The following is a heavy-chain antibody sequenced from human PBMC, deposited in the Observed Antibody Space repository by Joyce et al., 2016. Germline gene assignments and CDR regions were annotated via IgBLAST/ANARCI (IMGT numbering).Heavy chain of an antibody. V-gene: IGHV4-59*01. D-gene: IGHD3-16*02. CDR3: ARGYTAIDY. J-gene: IGHJ4*02. CDR2: IFFNGST. Sequence: QVQLQESGPGLVKPSEALSLLCSVSGGSISRYRWEGLRQPPGKGLEWIGSIFFNGSTNYNPSLKSRLTISLDTPQSQFSLRLNSVTGADTSVYYCARGYTAIDYWGQGMLVTVSS. CDR1: GGSISRYR.